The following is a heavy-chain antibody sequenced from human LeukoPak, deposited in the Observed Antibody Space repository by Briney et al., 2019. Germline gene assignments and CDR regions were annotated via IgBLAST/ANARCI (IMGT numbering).Heavy chain of an antibody. CDR3: AKELTRIAVAGTGYMDV. Sequence: GGSLRLSCAASGFTFSSYGMHWVRQAPGKGLEWVAFIRYDGGNKYYADSVKGRFTISRDNSKNTLYLQMNSLRAEDTAVYYCAKELTRIAVAGTGYMDVWGKGTTVTVSS. CDR1: GFTFSSYG. CDR2: IRYDGGNK. V-gene: IGHV3-30*02. J-gene: IGHJ6*03. D-gene: IGHD6-19*01.